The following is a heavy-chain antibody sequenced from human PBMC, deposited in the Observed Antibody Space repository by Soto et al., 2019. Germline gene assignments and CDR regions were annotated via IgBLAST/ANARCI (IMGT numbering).Heavy chain of an antibody. V-gene: IGHV1-69*06. Sequence: QVYLVQSGAEVKKPGSSVKISCKASGGIFSSNTINWVRQAAGQGLEWMGGIIPLFGTANYAEKFQGRVTITADNTTKTENMELTNLNSEDTAVYYCASKAACGGDCYAFDSWGQGTLVTVSS. J-gene: IGHJ4*02. CDR3: ASKAACGGDCYAFDS. CDR2: IIPLFGTA. CDR1: GGIFSSNT. D-gene: IGHD2-21*02.